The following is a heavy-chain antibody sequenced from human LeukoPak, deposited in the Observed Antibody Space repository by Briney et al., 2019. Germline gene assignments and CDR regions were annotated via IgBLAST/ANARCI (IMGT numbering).Heavy chain of an antibody. J-gene: IGHJ5*02. CDR2: INPNSGGT. Sequence: ASVKVSCKASGYTFTGYYMHWVRQAPGQGLEWMGWINPNSGGTNYAQKFQGRVTMTRDTSISTAYMELSRLRSDGTAVYYCARAGRTSSIAVVGPFDPWGQGTLVTVSS. CDR3: ARAGRTSSIAVVGPFDP. V-gene: IGHV1-2*02. D-gene: IGHD6-19*01. CDR1: GYTFTGYY.